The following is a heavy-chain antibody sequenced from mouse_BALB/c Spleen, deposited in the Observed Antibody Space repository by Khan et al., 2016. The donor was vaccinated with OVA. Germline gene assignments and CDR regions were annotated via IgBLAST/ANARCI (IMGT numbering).Heavy chain of an antibody. D-gene: IGHD2-3*01. CDR1: GYTFSTYW. Sequence: QVRLQQSGAELMKPGASVKISCKATGYTFSTYWMDWVKQRPGHGLEWIGEILPGSGSTKYNEKFKGKATFTADTSSNTAYLQLSSLTSEDSAVYYGVRVEASYDGYYHFSCFAYWGQGTLVTVSA. V-gene: IGHV1-9*01. CDR2: ILPGSGST. CDR3: VRVEASYDGYYHFSCFAY. J-gene: IGHJ3*01.